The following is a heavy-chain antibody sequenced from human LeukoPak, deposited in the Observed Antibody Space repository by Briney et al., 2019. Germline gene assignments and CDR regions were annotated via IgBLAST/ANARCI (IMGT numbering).Heavy chain of an antibody. CDR1: GFTFSSYW. V-gene: IGHV3-7*01. Sequence: GGSLRISCAASGFTFSSYWMSWVRQAPGKGLEWVANINQDGSEEYYGDSVKGRFTISRENVKDTLYLQLNSLRDEDTAVYYCARDRVWTVLYWGQGTLVSVSS. CDR3: ARDRVWTVLY. J-gene: IGHJ4*02. CDR2: INQDGSEE. D-gene: IGHD6-13*01.